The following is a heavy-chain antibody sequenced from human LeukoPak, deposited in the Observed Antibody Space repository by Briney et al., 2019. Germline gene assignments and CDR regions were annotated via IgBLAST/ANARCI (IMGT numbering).Heavy chain of an antibody. D-gene: IGHD3-3*01. J-gene: IGHJ4*02. CDR3: AKDSNRYYDFWSGYYFDY. CDR2: ISGSGGST. V-gene: IGHV3-23*01. CDR1: GFTFSSYA. Sequence: GGSLRLSCAASGFTFSSYAMSWVRQAPGKGLEWVSAISGSGGSTYYADSVKGRFTISRDNSKNTLYLQMNSLRAEDTAVYYCAKDSNRYYDFWSGYYFDYWGQGTLVTVSS.